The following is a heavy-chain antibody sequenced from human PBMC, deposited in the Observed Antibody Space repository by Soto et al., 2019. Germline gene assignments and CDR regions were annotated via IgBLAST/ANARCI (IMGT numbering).Heavy chain of an antibody. CDR3: FPDYDSSGRGDSFDY. J-gene: IGHJ4*02. D-gene: IGHD3-22*01. CDR1: GYTFTSYD. CDR2: MNPNSGNT. V-gene: IGHV1-8*01. Sequence: ASVKVSCKASGYTFTSYDINWVRQATGQGLEWMGWMNPNSGNTGYAQKLQGRVTMTRNTSISTAYMELSSLRSEDMVVCTCFPDYDSSGRGDSFDYWGQGTLVTVSS.